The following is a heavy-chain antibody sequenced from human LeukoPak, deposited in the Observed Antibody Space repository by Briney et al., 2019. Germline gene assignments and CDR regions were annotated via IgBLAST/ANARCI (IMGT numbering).Heavy chain of an antibody. D-gene: IGHD3-22*01. J-gene: IGHJ4*02. V-gene: IGHV4-34*01. CDR3: ARPYYYDSSGYLDY. CDR1: GGSFSGYY. CDR2: INHSGST. Sequence: PSETLSLTCAVYGGSFSGYYWSWIRQPPGKGLEWIGEINHSGSTNYNPSLKSRVTMSVDTSKNQFSLKLSSVTAADTAVYYCARPYYYDSSGYLDYWGQGTLVTVSS.